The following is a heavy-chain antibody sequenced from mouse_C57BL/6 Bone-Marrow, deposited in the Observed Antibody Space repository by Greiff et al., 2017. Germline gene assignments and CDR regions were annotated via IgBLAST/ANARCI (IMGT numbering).Heavy chain of an antibody. CDR2: ISSGGDYI. Sequence: DVQLQESGEGLVKPGGSLKLSCAASGFTFSSYAMSWVRQTPEKRLAWVASISSGGDYIYYADTVKGRFPISRANARNTLYLQMSRLKSEDTGMYYCMDLLYYYVWGAYAIDYWGQGTSVTVSS. CDR1: GFTFSSYA. D-gene: IGHD1-1*01. J-gene: IGHJ4*01. V-gene: IGHV5-9-1*02. CDR3: MDLLYYYVWGAYAIDY.